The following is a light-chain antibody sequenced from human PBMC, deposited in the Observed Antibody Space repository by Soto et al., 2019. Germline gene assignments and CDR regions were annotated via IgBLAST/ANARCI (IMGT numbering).Light chain of an antibody. CDR3: RAYTPRSPLV. CDR2: EVR. V-gene: IGLV2-14*01. Sequence: QSVLTQPASVSGSAGQSITISCPGTMRDVGAYNLVSWYQQHPGTAPKLIIYEVRNRPSGISSRLSGSRSGNTASLTISGLQSEDEGDYSRRAYTPRSPLVFGGGTKVIVL. CDR1: MRDVGAYNL. J-gene: IGLJ3*02.